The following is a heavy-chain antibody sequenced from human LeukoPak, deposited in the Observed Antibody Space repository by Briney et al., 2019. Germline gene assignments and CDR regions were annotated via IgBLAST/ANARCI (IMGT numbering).Heavy chain of an antibody. D-gene: IGHD3/OR15-3a*01. CDR2: ISYDGSNK. V-gene: IGHV3-30-3*01. CDR1: GFTFSSYA. Sequence: GGSLRLSCAASGFTFSSYAMHWVRQAPGKGLEWVAVISYDGSNKYYADSVKGRFTISRDNSKNTLYLQMNSLRAEDTAVYYCARDYVAGLGGFAYWGQGTLVTVSS. CDR3: ARDYVAGLGGFAY. J-gene: IGHJ4*02.